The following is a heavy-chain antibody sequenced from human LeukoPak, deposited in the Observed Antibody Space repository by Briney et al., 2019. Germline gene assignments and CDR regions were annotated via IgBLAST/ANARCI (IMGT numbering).Heavy chain of an antibody. J-gene: IGHJ4*02. V-gene: IGHV3-23*01. Sequence: PGGSLRLSCAASGFIFSRYGMSWVRQAPGKGLEWVSAISGSGGTTYYADSVEGRFTISRDNSKNTLYLQITSLRAEDTGVYYCAKDHLPGIVVADRDYWGQGTLVTVSS. CDR3: AKDHLPGIVVADRDY. CDR1: GFIFSRYG. D-gene: IGHD6-19*01. CDR2: ISGSGGTT.